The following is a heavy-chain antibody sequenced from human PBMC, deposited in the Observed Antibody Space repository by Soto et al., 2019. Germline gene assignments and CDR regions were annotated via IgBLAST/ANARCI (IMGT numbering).Heavy chain of an antibody. Sequence: PGGSLRLSCAASGFPFSSYGMHWVRQAPGKGLEWVAVISYDGSNKYYADSVKGRFTISRDNSKNTLYLQMNSLRAEDTAVYYCARDREFYYYYYYMDVWGKGTTVTVS. V-gene: IGHV3-30*03. J-gene: IGHJ6*03. CDR2: ISYDGSNK. CDR1: GFPFSSYG. CDR3: ARDREFYYYYYYMDV.